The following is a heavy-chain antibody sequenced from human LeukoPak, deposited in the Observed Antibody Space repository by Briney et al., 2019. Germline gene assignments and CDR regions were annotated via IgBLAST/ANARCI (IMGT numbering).Heavy chain of an antibody. Sequence: GGSLRLSCAASGFTFSSNGMHWVRQAAGKGLEGVAVIWYDGSNKYYAASVKGRVTISRDNSKNTLYLQMNILRAEDTAVYYSARDRDYDYLDYWGQGTLVTVSS. CDR1: GFTFSSNG. CDR3: ARDRDYDYLDY. V-gene: IGHV3-33*01. CDR2: IWYDGSNK. D-gene: IGHD5-12*01. J-gene: IGHJ4*02.